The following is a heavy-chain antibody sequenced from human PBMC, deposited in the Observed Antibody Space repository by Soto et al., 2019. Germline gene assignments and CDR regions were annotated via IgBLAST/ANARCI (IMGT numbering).Heavy chain of an antibody. CDR1: GYNFDSFW. D-gene: IGHD6-6*01. CDR2: IYPGDSDT. CDR3: ARHGSIGARLNYFDP. V-gene: IGHV5-51*01. J-gene: IGHJ5*02. Sequence: PVESLKIACQGSGYNFDSFWICCFLQMRVKVLEWMGIIYPGDSDTRYNPSFQGQVTMSADKSTSTVYLQWSSLKASDTAIYYCARHGSIGARLNYFDPWGQGTQVTVSS.